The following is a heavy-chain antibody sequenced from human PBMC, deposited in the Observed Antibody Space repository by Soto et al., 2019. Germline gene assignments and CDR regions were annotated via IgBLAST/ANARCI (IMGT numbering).Heavy chain of an antibody. CDR2: ISYDGSNK. CDR3: AKSRGVGAQGDYYYGMDV. CDR1: GCKXSSYG. J-gene: IGHJ6*02. V-gene: IGHV3-30*18. D-gene: IGHD1-26*01. Sequence: LWKAASGCKXSSYGVHWVSKTNGKGLEWVAVISYDGSNKYYADSVKGRFTISRDNSKNTLYLQMNSLRAEDTAAYYCAKSRGVGAQGDYYYGMDVWGQGTTVTVSS.